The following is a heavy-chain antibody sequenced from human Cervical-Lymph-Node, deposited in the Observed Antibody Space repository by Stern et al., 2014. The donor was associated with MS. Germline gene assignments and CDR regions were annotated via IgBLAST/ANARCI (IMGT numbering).Heavy chain of an antibody. J-gene: IGHJ4*02. Sequence: EVQLVESGGGLVKPGGSLRLSCAASGFTFSSYSMNWVRQAPGKGLEWVSSISSSSSYIYYADSVKGRFTISRDNAKNSLYLQMNSLRAEDTAVYYCARDWEYSIGWIASNSGFFDYWGQGTLVTVSS. CDR1: GFTFSSYS. D-gene: IGHD6-19*01. CDR2: ISSSSSYI. V-gene: IGHV3-21*01. CDR3: ARDWEYSIGWIASNSGFFDY.